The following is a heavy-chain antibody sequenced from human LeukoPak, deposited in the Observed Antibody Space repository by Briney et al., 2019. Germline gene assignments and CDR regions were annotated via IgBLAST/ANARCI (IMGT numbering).Heavy chain of an antibody. J-gene: IGHJ4*02. CDR2: ISSSSTI. D-gene: IGHD2-2*01. CDR1: GFTFSSYS. CDR3: ARDSGDIVVVPAAIGFDY. Sequence: GSLRLSCAASGFTFSSYSMNWVRQAPGKGLEWVSYISSSSTIYYADSVKGRFTISRDNAKNSLYLQMNSLRAEDTAVYYCARDSGDIVVVPAAIGFDYWGQGTLVTVSS. V-gene: IGHV3-48*01.